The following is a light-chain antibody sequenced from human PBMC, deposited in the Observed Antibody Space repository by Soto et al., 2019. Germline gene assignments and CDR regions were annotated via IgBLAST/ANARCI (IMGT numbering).Light chain of an antibody. V-gene: IGKV1-5*01. Sequence: DIQMTQSPSTLSASVGDRVTITCRASQSINAWLAWYQQKPGKAPKLLIYSASSLQSGVPSRFSGSGSGTGFTLTISNLQPEDFATYYCQQLTSFPFTFGGGTKVDIK. CDR3: QQLTSFPFT. CDR1: QSINAW. CDR2: SAS. J-gene: IGKJ4*01.